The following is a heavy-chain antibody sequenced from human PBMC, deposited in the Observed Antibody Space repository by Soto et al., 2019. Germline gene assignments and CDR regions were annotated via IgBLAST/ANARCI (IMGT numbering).Heavy chain of an antibody. CDR3: ARQIYDSDTGPNFQYYFDS. J-gene: IGHJ4*02. Sequence: PGESLVISCKGSGYSFAGYWITWVRQKPGKGLEWMGRIDPSDSQTYYSPSFRGHVTISVTKSITTVFLQWSSLRASDTAMYYCARQIYDSDTGPNFQYYFDSWGQGTPVTVSS. CDR2: IDPSDSQT. D-gene: IGHD3-22*01. V-gene: IGHV5-10-1*01. CDR1: GYSFAGYW.